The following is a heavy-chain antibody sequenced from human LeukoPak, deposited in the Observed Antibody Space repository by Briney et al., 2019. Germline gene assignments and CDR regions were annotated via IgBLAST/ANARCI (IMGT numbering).Heavy chain of an antibody. J-gene: IGHJ3*02. CDR2: IYHSGST. CDR3: AREARDAFDI. Sequence: PSETLSLTCAVSGGSINSGGYSWSWIRQPPGKGLEWIGYIYHSGSTYYNPSLKSRVTISVDRSKNQFSLKLSSVTAADTAVYYCAREARDAFDIWGQGTMVTVSS. CDR1: GGSINSGGYS. V-gene: IGHV4-30-2*01.